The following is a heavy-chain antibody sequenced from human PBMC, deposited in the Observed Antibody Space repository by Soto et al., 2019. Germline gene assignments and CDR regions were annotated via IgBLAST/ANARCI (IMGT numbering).Heavy chain of an antibody. V-gene: IGHV4-4*02. CDR2: IDHSGST. J-gene: IGHJ4*02. D-gene: IGHD6-19*01. CDR1: GGSISSTNW. CDR3: VRDSGNGWKDY. Sequence: QVQLQESGPGRVKPSGTLSLTCAVSGGSISSTNWWNWVRQPPGKGLEWNGEIDHSGSTNYNPSLKSRVTMSVDKPKNQFSLKLSSVTAADTAVYYCVRDSGNGWKDYWGQGTLVTVSS.